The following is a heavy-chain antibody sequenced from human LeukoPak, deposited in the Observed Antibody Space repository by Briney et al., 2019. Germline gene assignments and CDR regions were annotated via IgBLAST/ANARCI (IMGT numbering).Heavy chain of an antibody. D-gene: IGHD6-13*01. CDR2: ISTGDGRT. CDR1: GFTFSSYA. V-gene: IGHV3-23*01. Sequence: GASLRLSCAASGFTFSSYAMSWVRQTPGKGLEWVSTISTGDGRTYYADSVKGRFAIFRDNSKNPLYLQMNSLRAEDTAVYYCAKDQVGAAAGTLLHYWGQGTLVTVSS. CDR3: AKDQVGAAAGTLLHY. J-gene: IGHJ4*02.